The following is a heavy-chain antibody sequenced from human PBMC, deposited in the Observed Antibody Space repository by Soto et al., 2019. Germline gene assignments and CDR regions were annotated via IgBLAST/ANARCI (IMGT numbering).Heavy chain of an antibody. CDR1: GYTLTELS. V-gene: IGHV1-24*01. Sequence: ASVKVSCKVSGYTLTELSMHWVRQAPGKGLEWMGGFDPEDGETIYAQKFQGRVTMTEDTSTDTAYMELSSLRSEDTAVYYCATVPAYYYGSGPTGIDYWGQGTLVTVSS. J-gene: IGHJ4*02. D-gene: IGHD3-10*01. CDR3: ATVPAYYYGSGPTGIDY. CDR2: FDPEDGET.